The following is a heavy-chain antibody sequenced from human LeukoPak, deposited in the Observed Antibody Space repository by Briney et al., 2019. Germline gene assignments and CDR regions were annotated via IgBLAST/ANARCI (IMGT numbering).Heavy chain of an antibody. CDR3: ARTAGRGYQLPYVEVDY. J-gene: IGHJ4*02. V-gene: IGHV5-51*01. CDR2: IYPGDSDT. Sequence: GESLKISCKGSGYSFTSYWVGWVRQMPGKGLEWMGIIYPGDSDTRYSPSFQGQVTISADKSISTAYLQWSSLKASDTAMYYCARTAGRGYQLPYVEVDYWGQGTLVTVSS. CDR1: GYSFTSYW. D-gene: IGHD2-2*01.